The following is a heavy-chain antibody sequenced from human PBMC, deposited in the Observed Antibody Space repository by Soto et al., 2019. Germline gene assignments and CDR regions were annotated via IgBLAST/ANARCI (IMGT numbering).Heavy chain of an antibody. CDR1: GGSVSSDDHY. D-gene: IGHD5-18*01. J-gene: IGHJ4*02. V-gene: IGHV4-30-4*01. CDR3: ARSPYSYGFNL. Sequence: QVQLQESGPGLVKPSQTLSLTCTVSGGSVSSDDHYWNWIRQPPGKGLEWIGYIFYSGSAFYNPSLQSRVTISVDTSNNQFSRKMKSVTAADTAVYYCARSPYSYGFNLWGQGTLVTVSS. CDR2: IFYSGSA.